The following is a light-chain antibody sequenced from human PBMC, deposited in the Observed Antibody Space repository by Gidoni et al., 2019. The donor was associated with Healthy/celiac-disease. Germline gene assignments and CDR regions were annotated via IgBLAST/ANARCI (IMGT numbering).Light chain of an antibody. CDR1: QSVSSSY. J-gene: IGKJ4*01. V-gene: IGKV3-20*01. CDR3: QQYGSSPALT. CDR2: GAS. Sequence: ELASTQSPGTLSLSPGERATLSCRASQSVSSSYLAWYQQKPGQAPRLLIYGASSRATGIPDRFSGSGSGTDFTLTISRLEPEDFAVYYCQQYGSSPALTFGGGTKVEIK.